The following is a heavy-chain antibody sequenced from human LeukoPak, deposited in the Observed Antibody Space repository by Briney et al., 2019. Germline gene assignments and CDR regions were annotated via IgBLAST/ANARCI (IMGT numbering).Heavy chain of an antibody. D-gene: IGHD1-26*01. CDR1: GFTFSSYD. CDR2: IGTAGGT. V-gene: IGHV3-13*01. CDR3: AREVGATGYYYMDV. Sequence: GGSLRLSCAASGFTFSSYDMHWVRQATGKGLEWVSAIGTAGGTYYPDSVKGRFTISRENAKNSLYLQMNSLRAGDTAVYYCAREVGATGYYYMDVWGKGTTVTVSS. J-gene: IGHJ6*03.